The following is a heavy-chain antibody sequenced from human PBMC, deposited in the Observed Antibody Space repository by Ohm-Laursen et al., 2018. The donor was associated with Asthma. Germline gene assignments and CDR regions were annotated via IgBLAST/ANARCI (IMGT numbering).Heavy chain of an antibody. CDR1: GASVGDSTWS. D-gene: IGHD3-9*01. Sequence: GTLSLTCPVSGASVGDSTWSWSWVRQPPGRELEFIAYMSYRGGINYNPSLQSRVTLSIDTSKNQVSLRLISVTAADTALYFCARLDWVQSMFDSWGQGNLVTVSS. V-gene: IGHV4-61*01. J-gene: IGHJ4*02. CDR2: MSYRGGI. CDR3: ARLDWVQSMFDS.